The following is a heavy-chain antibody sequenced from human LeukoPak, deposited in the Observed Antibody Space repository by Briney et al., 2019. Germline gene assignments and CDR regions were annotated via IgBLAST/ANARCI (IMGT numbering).Heavy chain of an antibody. CDR2: INPNSGGT. V-gene: IGHV1-2*02. J-gene: IGHJ4*02. D-gene: IGHD5-12*01. CDR1: GYTFTGYY. Sequence: GASVKVSCKASGYTFTGYYMHWVRQAPGQGLEWMGWINPNSGGTNYAQKFQGRVTMTADTSTSTAYMELRSLRSDDTAVYYCARVVATITLDYWGQGTLVTVSS. CDR3: ARVVATITLDY.